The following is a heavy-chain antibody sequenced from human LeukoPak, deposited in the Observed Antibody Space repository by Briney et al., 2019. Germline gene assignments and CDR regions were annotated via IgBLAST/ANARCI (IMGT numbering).Heavy chain of an antibody. J-gene: IGHJ4*02. CDR2: IRSKANSYAT. V-gene: IGHV3-73*01. D-gene: IGHD1-26*01. Sequence: GGSLRLSCAASGFTFSGSAMHWVRQASGKGLEWVGRIRSKANSYATAYTASVKGRFTISRDDSKNTAYLQMNSLKTEDTAVYYCTPLWEFDYWGQGTLVTVSS. CDR3: TPLWEFDY. CDR1: GFTFSGSA.